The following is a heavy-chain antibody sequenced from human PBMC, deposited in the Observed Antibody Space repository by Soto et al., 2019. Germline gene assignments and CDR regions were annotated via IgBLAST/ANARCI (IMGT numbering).Heavy chain of an antibody. Sequence: PSKTLSLTCTVSGGSISSGDYYWSWIRQPPGKGLEWIGYIYYSGSTYYNPSLKSRVTISVDTSKNQFSLKLSSVTAADTAVYYCARWVRQLSAYWFDPWGQVTLVTVSS. CDR3: ARWVRQLSAYWFDP. V-gene: IGHV4-30-4*01. D-gene: IGHD6-13*01. J-gene: IGHJ5*02. CDR2: IYYSGST. CDR1: GGSISSGDYY.